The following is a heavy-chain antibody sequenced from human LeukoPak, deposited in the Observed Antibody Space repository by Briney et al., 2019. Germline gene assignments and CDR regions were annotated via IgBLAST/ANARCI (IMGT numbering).Heavy chain of an antibody. CDR2: ISGSGGST. D-gene: IGHD4-17*01. CDR1: GFTFSSYA. Sequence: GGSLRLSCAASGFTFSSYAMSWVRQAPGKGLEWVSAISGSGGSTYYADSVKGRFTISRDNSKNTLYLQMNSLRAEDTAVYHCAKGRKRTTVTTFDYWGQGTLVTVSS. CDR3: AKGRKRTTVTTFDY. V-gene: IGHV3-23*01. J-gene: IGHJ4*02.